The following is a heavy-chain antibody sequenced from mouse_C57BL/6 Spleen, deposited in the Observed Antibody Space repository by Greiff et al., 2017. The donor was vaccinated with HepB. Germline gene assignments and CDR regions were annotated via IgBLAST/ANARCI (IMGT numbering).Heavy chain of an antibody. D-gene: IGHD2-2*01. J-gene: IGHJ1*03. V-gene: IGHV1-53*01. CDR3: ARFPNDGYDVGYFDV. CDR2: INPSNGGT. CDR1: GYTFTSYW. Sequence: VQLQQSGTELVKPGASVKLSCKASGYTFTSYWMHWVKQRPGQGLEWIGNINPSNGGTNYNEKFKSKATLTVDKSSSTAYMQLSSLTSEDSAVYYCARFPNDGYDVGYFDVWGTGTTVTVSS.